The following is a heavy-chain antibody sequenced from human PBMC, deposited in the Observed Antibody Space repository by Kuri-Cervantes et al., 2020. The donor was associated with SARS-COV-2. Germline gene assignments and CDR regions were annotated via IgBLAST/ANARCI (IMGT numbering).Heavy chain of an antibody. CDR1: GYTFTSYA. J-gene: IGHJ4*02. Sequence: ASVKVSCKASGYTFTSYAMNWVRQAPGQGLEWMGWINTNSGGTNYAQKFQGWVTMTRDTSISTAYMELSRLTSDDTAVYYCATGRGYISGWPNNPFDYWGQGTLVTVSS. CDR2: INTNSGGT. D-gene: IGHD6-19*01. CDR3: ATGRGYISGWPNNPFDY. V-gene: IGHV1-2*04.